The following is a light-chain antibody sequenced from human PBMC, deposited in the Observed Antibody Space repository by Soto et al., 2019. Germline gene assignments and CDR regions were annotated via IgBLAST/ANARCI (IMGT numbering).Light chain of an antibody. CDR2: AAS. Sequence: IQITQSQSSLSASVGDRVTITCRASQSISSYLNWYQQKPGKAPKLLIYAASSLQSGVPSRFSGSGSGTDFTLTISSLQPEDFATYYCQQSYSTPITFGQGTRLEIK. CDR1: QSISSY. V-gene: IGKV1-39*01. J-gene: IGKJ5*01. CDR3: QQSYSTPIT.